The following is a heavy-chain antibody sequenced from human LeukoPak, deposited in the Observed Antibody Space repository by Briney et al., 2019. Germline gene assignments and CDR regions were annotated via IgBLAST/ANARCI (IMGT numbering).Heavy chain of an antibody. Sequence: GGSLRLSCAASGFTFSSYAMSWVRQAPGKGLEWVSAISGSGGSTYYADSVKGRLTISRDNSKNTLYLQMNGLRAEDTAVYYCAKSGSGRVGYGDYERSRDYWGQGTLVTVSS. V-gene: IGHV3-23*01. CDR1: GFTFSSYA. CDR2: ISGSGGST. CDR3: AKSGSGRVGYGDYERSRDY. D-gene: IGHD4-17*01. J-gene: IGHJ4*02.